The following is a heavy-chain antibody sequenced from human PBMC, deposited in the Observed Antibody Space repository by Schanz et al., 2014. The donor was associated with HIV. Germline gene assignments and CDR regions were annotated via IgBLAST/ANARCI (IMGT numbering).Heavy chain of an antibody. J-gene: IGHJ3*01. CDR2: IIPITGTP. D-gene: IGHD3-22*01. Sequence: QVQLEQSGAEVKRPGSSVKLSCTASGGTFSSNAISWVRQAPGQGLEWMGGIIPITGTPKYAQKFQGRVTITADESTSTANMELSSLRYEDTAMYYCASYDSSGFYDVPDAFDFWGQGTMVTVSS. CDR1: GGTFSSNA. CDR3: ASYDSSGFYDVPDAFDF. V-gene: IGHV1-69*01.